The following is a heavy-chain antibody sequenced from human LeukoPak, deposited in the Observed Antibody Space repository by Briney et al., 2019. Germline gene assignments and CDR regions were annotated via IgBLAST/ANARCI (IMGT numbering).Heavy chain of an antibody. CDR1: GYTFTIYD. J-gene: IGHJ5*02. V-gene: IGHV1-8*01. CDR2: MNPNSGNT. CDR3: ARGEGDTYYYDVNWFDP. Sequence: ASVTVSFTASGYTFTIYDINWVRQAPGQGLEWMGWMNPNSGNTGYAQKFQGRVTMTRNTSISTAYMELSSLRSEDTAVYYCARGEGDTYYYDVNWFDPWGQGTLVTVSS. D-gene: IGHD3-22*01.